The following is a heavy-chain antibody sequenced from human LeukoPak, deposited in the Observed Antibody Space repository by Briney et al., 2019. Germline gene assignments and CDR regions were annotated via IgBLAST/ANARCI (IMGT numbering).Heavy chain of an antibody. CDR1: GFTFSSYA. D-gene: IGHD5-18*01. V-gene: IGHV3-23*01. CDR2: ISGSGGST. Sequence: GGSLRLSCSASGFTFSSYAMSWVRQAPGKGLEWVSAISGSGGSTYYADSVKGRFTISRGNSKNTLYLQMNSLRAEDTAVYYCAKVFTAMARALGYWGQGTLVTVSS. CDR3: AKVFTAMARALGY. J-gene: IGHJ4*02.